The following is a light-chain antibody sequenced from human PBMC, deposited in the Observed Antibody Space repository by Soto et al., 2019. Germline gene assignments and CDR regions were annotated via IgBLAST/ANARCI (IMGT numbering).Light chain of an antibody. CDR1: QDISTS. J-gene: IGKJ4*01. V-gene: IGKV1-33*01. CDR2: GAS. Sequence: DIQITQSPSTLSASVGDRVTITCQASQDISTSLNWFQQKPGKAPRLLVYGASNLETGVPSRFSGSGSGTDFTFTVSSLQPEDIATYYCQQYHNLPLTFGGGTRWIS. CDR3: QQYHNLPLT.